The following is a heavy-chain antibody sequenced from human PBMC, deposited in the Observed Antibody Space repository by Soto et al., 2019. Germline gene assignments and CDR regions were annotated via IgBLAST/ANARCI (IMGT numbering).Heavy chain of an antibody. J-gene: IGHJ5*02. CDR1: GGSISSSSSY. Sequence: SETLSLTCSVSGGSISSSSSYWGWIRQVPGKGMEWIGSMFYRGNSYYNPSPRSRVTMYVDSSKNQFSLKLSSVTAADTAVYHCARHLVVGDTTYNWFDLWGQGTLVTVSS. CDR3: ARHLVVGDTTYNWFDL. CDR2: MFYRGNS. D-gene: IGHD2-15*01. V-gene: IGHV4-39*01.